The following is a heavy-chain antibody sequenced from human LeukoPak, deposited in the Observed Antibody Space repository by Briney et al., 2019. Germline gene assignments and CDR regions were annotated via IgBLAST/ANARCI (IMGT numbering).Heavy chain of an antibody. CDR2: ISSSGSTI. J-gene: IGHJ4*02. V-gene: IGHV3-11*04. CDR1: GFTFSDYY. D-gene: IGHD6-6*01. CDR3: ARDPSSSSSVGGYLDY. Sequence: GGSLRLSCAASGFTFSDYYMSWIRQAPGKGLEWVSYISSSGSTIYYADSVKGRLTISRDNSKNTVFLQMNSLRAEDTAVYYCARDPSSSSSVGGYLDYWGQGTLVTVSS.